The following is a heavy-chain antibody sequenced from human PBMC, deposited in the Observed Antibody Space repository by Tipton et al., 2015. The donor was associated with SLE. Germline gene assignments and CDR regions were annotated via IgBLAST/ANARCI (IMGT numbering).Heavy chain of an antibody. V-gene: IGHV4-59*11. CDR1: GGSISSHY. CDR2: IYYSGNT. CDR3: ARDFTNPYYYYMDA. J-gene: IGHJ6*03. Sequence: TLSLTCTVSGGSISSHYWSWIRQPPGKGLEWIGYIYYSGNTHYNPSLKSRVTISVDTSKNQFSLKLSSVTAADTAVYYCARDFTNPYYYYMDAWGKGTTVTVSS.